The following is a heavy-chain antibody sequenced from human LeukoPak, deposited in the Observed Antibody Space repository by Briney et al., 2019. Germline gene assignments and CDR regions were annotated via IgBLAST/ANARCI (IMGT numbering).Heavy chain of an antibody. D-gene: IGHD3-22*01. CDR3: ARVYDSSGYVFDY. CDR2: IIPIFGTA. Sequence: SVKVSCKASGGTSSSYAISWVRQAPGQGLEWMGGIIPIFGTANYAQKFQGRVTITTDESTSIAYMELSSLRSEDTAVYYCARVYDSSGYVFDYWGQGTLVTVSS. V-gene: IGHV1-69*05. J-gene: IGHJ4*02. CDR1: GGTSSSYA.